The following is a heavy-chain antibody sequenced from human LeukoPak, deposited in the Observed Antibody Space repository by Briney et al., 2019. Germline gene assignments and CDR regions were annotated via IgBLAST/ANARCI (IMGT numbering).Heavy chain of an antibody. CDR1: GFTFSSYA. CDR3: AREGSGTFFDY. Sequence: GGSLRLSCAASGFTFSSYAMSWVRQAPGKGLEWASAISGSGGSTYYADSVKGRFTISGDNSKNTLYLQMNSLRAEDTAVYYCAREGSGTFFDYWGQGTLVTVSS. CDR2: ISGSGGST. V-gene: IGHV3-23*01. J-gene: IGHJ4*02. D-gene: IGHD1-26*01.